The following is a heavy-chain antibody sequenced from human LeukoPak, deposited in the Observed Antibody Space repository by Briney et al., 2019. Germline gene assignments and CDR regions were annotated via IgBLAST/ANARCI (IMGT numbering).Heavy chain of an antibody. Sequence: SQTLSLTCTVSGGSISSGGYYWSWIRQPPGKGLEWIGEINHSGSTNYNPSLKSRVTISVDTSKNQFSLKLSSVTAADTAVYYCARGTSNYDFWSGYYSYYYGMDVWGQGTTVTVSS. V-gene: IGHV4-30-2*01. CDR1: GGSISSGGYY. D-gene: IGHD3-3*01. J-gene: IGHJ6*02. CDR2: INHSGST. CDR3: ARGTSNYDFWSGYYSYYYGMDV.